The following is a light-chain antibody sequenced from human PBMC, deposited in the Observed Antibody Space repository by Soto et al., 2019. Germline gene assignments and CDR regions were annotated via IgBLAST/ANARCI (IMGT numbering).Light chain of an antibody. CDR3: QQYNNWPRT. J-gene: IGKJ1*01. Sequence: EIVLTQSPATLTLSPGERATLSCRASQSVRSLLAWYQQKPGQAPRLLIYGASTRATGIPARFSGSGSGTEFTLTISSLQSEDFAVYYCQQYNNWPRTFGQGTKVDIK. CDR1: QSVRSL. V-gene: IGKV3-15*01. CDR2: GAS.